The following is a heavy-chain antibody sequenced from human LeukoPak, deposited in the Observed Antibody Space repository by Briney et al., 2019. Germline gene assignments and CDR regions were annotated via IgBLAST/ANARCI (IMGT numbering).Heavy chain of an antibody. CDR3: AKGTYYYGSGTTNAFDY. CDR2: ISGSGGST. CDR1: GFTFSSYA. D-gene: IGHD3-10*01. J-gene: IGHJ4*02. V-gene: IGHV3-23*01. Sequence: GGSLRLSCAASGFTFSSYAMSWVRQAPGKGLEWVSAISGSGGSTYYADSVKGRFTISRDNSKNTLYLQMNSLRAEDTAVYYCAKGTYYYGSGTTNAFDYWGQGPLVTVSS.